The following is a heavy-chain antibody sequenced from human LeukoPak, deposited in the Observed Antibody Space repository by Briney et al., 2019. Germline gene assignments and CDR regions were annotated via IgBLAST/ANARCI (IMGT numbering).Heavy chain of an antibody. V-gene: IGHV4-59*01. CDR1: GGSISSYY. J-gene: IGHJ4*02. CDR2: IYYSGST. Sequence: SETLSLTCTVSGGSISSYYWSWIRQPPGKGLEWIGCIYYSGSTNYNPSLKSRVTISVDTSKNQFSLKLSSVTAADTAVYYCARDNSDYDYVWGSYRRFDYWGQGTLVTVSS. D-gene: IGHD3-16*02. CDR3: ARDNSDYDYVWGSYRRFDY.